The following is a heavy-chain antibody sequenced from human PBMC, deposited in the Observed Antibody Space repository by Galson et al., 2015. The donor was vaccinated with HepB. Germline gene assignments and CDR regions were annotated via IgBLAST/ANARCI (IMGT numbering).Heavy chain of an antibody. Sequence: SLRLSCAASGFTFTTYAMTWIRQAPGKGLEWVSPISSSGNSTYYADSVKGRFTISRDNSKNTLYLQMKNLRAEDTAVYYCARTRVQYTIGSYYFDYWGQGSLVTISS. V-gene: IGHV3-23*01. CDR2: ISSSGNST. J-gene: IGHJ4*02. D-gene: IGHD6-19*01. CDR3: ARTRVQYTIGSYYFDY. CDR1: GFTFTTYA.